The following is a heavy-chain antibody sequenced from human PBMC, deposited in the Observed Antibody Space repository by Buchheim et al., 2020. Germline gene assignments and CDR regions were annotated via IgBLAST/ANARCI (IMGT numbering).Heavy chain of an antibody. J-gene: IGHJ2*01. CDR3: TTSTVVSATYWYFNV. CDR2: IKREADGGTA. V-gene: IGHV3-15*07. Sequence: EEQLVESGGGLVKPGGSLRLSCAASGFTFSDAWMNWVRQAPGKGLEWVGRIKREADGGTAEYAAPVRGRFTISRDDSTDTLYLQMNSLRAEDTAVYYCTTSTVVSATYWYFNVWGRGTL. D-gene: IGHD2-21*02. CDR1: GFTFSDAW.